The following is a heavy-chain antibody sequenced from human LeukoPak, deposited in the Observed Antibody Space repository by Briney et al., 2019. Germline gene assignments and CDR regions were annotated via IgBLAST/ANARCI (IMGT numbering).Heavy chain of an antibody. CDR3: AKQRGWLITRHDAFDI. V-gene: IGHV5-51*01. CDR1: GYSFTSYW. D-gene: IGHD3-22*01. Sequence: GESLKISCKGSGYSFTSYWIGWVRQMPGKGLEWMGIIYSGDSDTRYSPSFQGQVTISADKSISTAYLQWSRLKASDTALYYCAKQRGWLITRHDAFDIWGQGTMVTVSS. J-gene: IGHJ3*02. CDR2: IYSGDSDT.